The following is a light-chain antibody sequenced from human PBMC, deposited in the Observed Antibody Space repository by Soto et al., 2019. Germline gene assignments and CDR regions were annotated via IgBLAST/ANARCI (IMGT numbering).Light chain of an antibody. Sequence: GDRVTVTCRASQSINIYLNWYQQKPGKAPTLLIYGASTLQSGVPSRFSGGGSRTDFTLTISSLQTEDFATYYGQQSYRSPYTFGQGTKLEI. V-gene: IGKV1-39*01. J-gene: IGKJ2*01. CDR2: GAS. CDR1: QSINIY. CDR3: QQSYRSPYT.